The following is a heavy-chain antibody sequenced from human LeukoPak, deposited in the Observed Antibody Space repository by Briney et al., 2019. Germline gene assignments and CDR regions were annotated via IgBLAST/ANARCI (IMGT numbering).Heavy chain of an antibody. CDR2: TSTGSGGT. CDR3: AKGNLNNYDF. V-gene: IGHV3-23*01. CDR1: GFTFGSYA. J-gene: IGHJ4*02. D-gene: IGHD2/OR15-2a*01. Sequence: GGSLRLSCAASGFTFGSYAMAWVRQAAGKGMEWTSGTSTGSGGTHYSDSVTARFFISRDNFNNVLYLQMTSLRVEDTAVYFCAKGNLNNYDFWGQGTLVRVSS.